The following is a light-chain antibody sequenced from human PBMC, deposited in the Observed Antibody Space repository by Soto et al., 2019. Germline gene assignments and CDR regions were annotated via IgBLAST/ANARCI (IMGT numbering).Light chain of an antibody. J-gene: IGLJ3*02. CDR3: CSFAGETTWV. CDR1: TSDIGTYHL. V-gene: IGLV2-23*01. CDR2: EAA. Sequence: QSALTQPASVSGSPGQSITISCTGTTSDIGTYHLVSWYQLHPGKVPKLIIYEAAKRPSGISTRFSGSRSGATASLTISGLQADDESHFYCCSFAGETTWVCGGGTKVTVL.